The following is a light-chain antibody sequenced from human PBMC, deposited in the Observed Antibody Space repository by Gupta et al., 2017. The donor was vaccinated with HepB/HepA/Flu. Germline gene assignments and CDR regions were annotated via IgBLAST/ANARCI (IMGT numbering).Light chain of an antibody. V-gene: IGLV2-23*02. Sequence: SALTQPASASGSPGQSITISCTGTSSDIGTYNLVSWYQQYPGKAPKLVLYKVNERPSGISNRFSGSKSGNTASLTISGRQAEDEADYYCCSVTGSSSVMFGGGTKVTVL. CDR3: CSVTGSSSVM. CDR2: KVN. CDR1: SSDIGTYNL. J-gene: IGLJ3*02.